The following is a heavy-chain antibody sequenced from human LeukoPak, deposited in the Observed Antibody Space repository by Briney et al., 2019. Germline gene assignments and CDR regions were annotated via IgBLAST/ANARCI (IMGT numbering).Heavy chain of an antibody. Sequence: QPGGSLRLSCAASGFTFEDYTMHWVRQAPGKPLEWVSLISWDGTTSYTDSVKGRLDISRDNSENSLNLQIDSLRTEDTAFYYCVKDLSYESSGYVFDYWGQGTLVTVSS. CDR2: ISWDGTT. D-gene: IGHD3-22*01. CDR1: GFTFEDYT. J-gene: IGHJ4*02. CDR3: VKDLSYESSGYVFDY. V-gene: IGHV3-43*01.